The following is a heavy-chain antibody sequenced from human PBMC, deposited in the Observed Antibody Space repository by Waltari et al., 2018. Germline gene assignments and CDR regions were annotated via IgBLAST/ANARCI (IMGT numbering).Heavy chain of an antibody. Sequence: DVQLVESGGGLVQPGGSLRLSCVASGFTFSSYGMNWVRQAPGKGLEWVSYISGSGNTIAYGDSLKGRFTVSRDNAQNSLFLQMHSLRADDTAVYYCARDYIYGGFFEDWGQGSLVTVSS. J-gene: IGHJ4*02. D-gene: IGHD3-3*01. V-gene: IGHV3-48*03. CDR3: ARDYIYGGFFED. CDR1: GFTFSSYG. CDR2: ISGSGNTI.